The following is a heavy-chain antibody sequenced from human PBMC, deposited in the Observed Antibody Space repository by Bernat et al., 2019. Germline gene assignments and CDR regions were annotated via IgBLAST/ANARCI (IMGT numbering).Heavy chain of an antibody. CDR1: GGSISSSSYY. D-gene: IGHD4-11*01. CDR3: ARQDYGNPASYWYFDL. Sequence: QLQLQESGPGLVKPSETLSLTCTVSGGSISSSSYYWGWIRQPPGKGLEWIGSIYYSGSTNYNPSLKSRVTISVDTSKNQFSLKLSSVTAADTAVYYCARQDYGNPASYWYFDLWGRGTLVTVSS. CDR2: IYYSGST. V-gene: IGHV4-39*01. J-gene: IGHJ2*01.